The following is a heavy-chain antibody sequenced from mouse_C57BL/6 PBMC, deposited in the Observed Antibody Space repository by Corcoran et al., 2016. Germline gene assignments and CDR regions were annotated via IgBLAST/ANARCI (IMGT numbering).Heavy chain of an antibody. CDR2: INPNNGGT. D-gene: IGHD2-1*01. V-gene: IGHV1-26*01. CDR3: ARWDVYYGNYVLFDY. Sequence: EVQLQQSGPELVKPGASVKISRKASGYTFTDYYMNWVKQSHGKSLEWIGDINPNNGGTSYNQKFKGKATLTVDKSSSTAYMELRSLTSEDSAVYYCARWDVYYGNYVLFDYWGQGTTLTVSS. J-gene: IGHJ2*01. CDR1: GYTFTDYY.